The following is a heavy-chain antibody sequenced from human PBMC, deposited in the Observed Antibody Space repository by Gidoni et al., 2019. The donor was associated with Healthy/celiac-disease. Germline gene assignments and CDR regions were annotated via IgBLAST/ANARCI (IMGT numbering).Heavy chain of an antibody. Sequence: QLQLQESGPGLVKPSETLSLTCPVPAGSISSMSYYWGGIRQPPGKGLEWIGSIYYSGSTYYNPSLKSRVTISVDTSKNQFSLKLSSVTAADTAVYYCARKGSGYSRIRGLFFDYWGQGTLVTVSS. V-gene: IGHV4-39*07. J-gene: IGHJ4*02. D-gene: IGHD5-18*01. CDR1: AGSISSMSYY. CDR3: ARKGSGYSRIRGLFFDY. CDR2: IYYSGST.